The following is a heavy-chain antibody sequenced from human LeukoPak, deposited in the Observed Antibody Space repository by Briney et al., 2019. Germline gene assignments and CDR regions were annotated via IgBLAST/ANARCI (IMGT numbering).Heavy chain of an antibody. CDR1: GFTFSSYA. V-gene: IGHV3-23*01. CDR3: AKDGDYDFWSGYLWKFDY. D-gene: IGHD3-3*01. Sequence: GGSLRLSCAASGFTFSSYAMSWVRQAPGKGLEWVSAIRGSGGSTYYADSVKGRFTISRDNSKNTLYLQMNSLRAEDTAVYYCAKDGDYDFWSGYLWKFDYWGQGTLVTVSS. J-gene: IGHJ4*02. CDR2: IRGSGGST.